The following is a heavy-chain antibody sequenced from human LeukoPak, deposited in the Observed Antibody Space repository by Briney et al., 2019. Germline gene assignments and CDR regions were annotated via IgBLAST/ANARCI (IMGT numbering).Heavy chain of an antibody. V-gene: IGHV3-33*06. J-gene: IGHJ6*02. CDR2: IWFDASNK. D-gene: IGHD4-17*01. CDR3: AKGTVTRYYYYGMDV. CDR1: GFSFSSYG. Sequence: PGRSLRLSCAASGFSFSSYGMHWVRQAPGKGLEWVAVIWFDASNKSYADSVKGRFTISRDNSKNTLYLQMNSLRAEDTAVYYCAKGTVTRYYYYGMDVWGQGTTVTVSS.